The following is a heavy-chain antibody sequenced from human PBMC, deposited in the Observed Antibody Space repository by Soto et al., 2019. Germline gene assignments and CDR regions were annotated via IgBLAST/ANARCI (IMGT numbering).Heavy chain of an antibody. CDR1: GGSISSYY. Sequence: QVQLQESGPGLAKPSETLSLTCTVSGGSISSYYWSWIRQPAGKGLEWIGRIYTSGSTNYNPSLKSRVTMSVDTSKNQFSLKLSSVTAADTAVYYCAGRSIAAAATGFDYWGQGTLVTVSS. V-gene: IGHV4-4*07. CDR3: AGRSIAAAATGFDY. CDR2: IYTSGST. D-gene: IGHD6-13*01. J-gene: IGHJ4*02.